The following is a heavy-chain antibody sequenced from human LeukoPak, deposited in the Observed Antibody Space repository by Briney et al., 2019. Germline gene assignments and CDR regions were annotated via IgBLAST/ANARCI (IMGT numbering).Heavy chain of an antibody. D-gene: IGHD6-19*01. Sequence: ASVKVSCKASGYTFTSYGISWVRQAPGQGLEWMGWISAYNGNTNYAQKLQGRVTMTTDTSTSTAYMELRSLRSDDTAVYYCARDRGSSRLVIGWFDPWGQGTLVTVSS. V-gene: IGHV1-18*01. CDR1: GYTFTSYG. CDR2: ISAYNGNT. CDR3: ARDRGSSRLVIGWFDP. J-gene: IGHJ5*02.